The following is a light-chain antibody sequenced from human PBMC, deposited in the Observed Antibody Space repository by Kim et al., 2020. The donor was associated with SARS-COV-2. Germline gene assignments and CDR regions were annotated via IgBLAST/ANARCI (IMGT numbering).Light chain of an antibody. J-gene: IGKJ1*01. CDR3: QQYDSARWT. Sequence: FSPVDRTTLTCRARQTRSSNYLAWCQPKPVHEPRLLIYSPSSRATDIPDRCSGGGSLTDFSLTISSLETEDFAVYYCQQYDSARWTFGQGTKLDIK. CDR2: SPS. CDR1: QTRSSNY. V-gene: IGKV3-20*01.